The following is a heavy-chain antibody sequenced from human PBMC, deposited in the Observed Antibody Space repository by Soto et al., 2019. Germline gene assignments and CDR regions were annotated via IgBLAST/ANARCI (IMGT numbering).Heavy chain of an antibody. V-gene: IGHV3-30*04. CDR2: INSDGSNK. CDR3: ARNRGSGLYWTDY. D-gene: IGHD6-19*01. J-gene: IGHJ4*02. Sequence: GGSLRLSCAASGFTFSSYAMHWVRQAPGEGQGLRRGPVWVSRINSDGSNKYYADSVKGRFTISRDNSKNTLYLQINSLRADDTAVFFCARNRGSGLYWTDYWGQGTLVTVSS. CDR1: GFTFSSYA.